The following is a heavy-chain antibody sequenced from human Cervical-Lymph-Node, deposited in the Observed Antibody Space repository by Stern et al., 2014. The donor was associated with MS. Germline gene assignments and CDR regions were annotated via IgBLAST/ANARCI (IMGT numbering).Heavy chain of an antibody. CDR2: IIPIFGTA. CDR1: GGTFSSYA. CDR3: ARGAASGIAGGDWFDP. V-gene: IGHV1-69*01. Sequence: VQLVESGAEVKKPGSSVKVSCKASGGTFSSYAISWVRQAPGPGLEWMGGIIPIFGTANYAQKCQGRVTITADESTSTAYMELSSLRSEDTAVYYCARGAASGIAGGDWFDPWGQGTLVTVSS. D-gene: IGHD6-13*01. J-gene: IGHJ5*02.